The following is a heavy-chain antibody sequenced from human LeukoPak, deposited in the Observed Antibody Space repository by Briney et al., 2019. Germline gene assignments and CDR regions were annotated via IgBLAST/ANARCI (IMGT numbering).Heavy chain of an antibody. CDR1: GYTFTSYY. V-gene: IGHV1-46*01. Sequence: ASVTVSCKASGYTFTSYYMHWVRQAPGQGLEWMGIIKPSGGSTSYAQKFQGRVTMTRDTYTSTVYMELSSLRSEDTAVYYCASSGVESGSYDYWGQGTLVTVSS. J-gene: IGHJ4*02. CDR2: IKPSGGST. D-gene: IGHD1-26*01. CDR3: ASSGVESGSYDY.